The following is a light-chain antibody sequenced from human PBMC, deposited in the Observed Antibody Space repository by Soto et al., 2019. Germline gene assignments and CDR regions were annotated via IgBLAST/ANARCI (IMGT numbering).Light chain of an antibody. CDR2: DVS. CDR1: SSDVGAYNY. CDR3: QSYDSTLSGSRV. V-gene: IGLV2-8*01. Sequence: QSALTQPPSASRSPGQSVTISCTGTSSDVGAYNYVSWYQQHPGKAPKLMIYDVSKRPSGVPYRFSGSKSGNAASLTVSGLQGEDEADYYCQSYDSTLSGSRVFGGGTKVTVL. J-gene: IGLJ3*02.